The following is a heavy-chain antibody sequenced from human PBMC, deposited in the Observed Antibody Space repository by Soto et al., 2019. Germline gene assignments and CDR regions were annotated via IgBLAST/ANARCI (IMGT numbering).Heavy chain of an antibody. CDR3: ARDPDAVGGAYGIDV. D-gene: IGHD6-19*01. CDR2: IRSKAYGATT. Sequence: EVQLVESGGGLVKPGRSLRLSCTGSGFSFDDYGMTWFRQAPGKGLEWVGVIRSKAYGATTKHATSVKGRFTISRDDSKSIAYLQMNSLKSEDTAVYYCARDPDAVGGAYGIDVWGQGTTVTVSS. V-gene: IGHV3-49*05. J-gene: IGHJ6*02. CDR1: GFSFDDYG.